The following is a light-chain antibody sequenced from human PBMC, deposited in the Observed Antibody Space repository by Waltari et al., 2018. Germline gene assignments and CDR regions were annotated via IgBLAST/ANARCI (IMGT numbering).Light chain of an antibody. CDR1: QSISSH. Sequence: DIQMTQSPSSRSASVGDRVTITCRAGQSISSHLNWYQQKPGEAPKLLIFAASSLKSGVPSRFSGSGSGTDFTLTISSLQPEDFAVYYCQQSYSPFRTFGPGTKVESK. CDR2: AAS. J-gene: IGKJ1*01. CDR3: QQSYSPFRT. V-gene: IGKV1-39*01.